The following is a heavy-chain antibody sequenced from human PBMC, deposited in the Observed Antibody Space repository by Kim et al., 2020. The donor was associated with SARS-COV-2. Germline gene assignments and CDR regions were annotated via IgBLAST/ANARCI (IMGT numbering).Heavy chain of an antibody. V-gene: IGHV1-69*04. CDR1: GGTFSSYA. D-gene: IGHD2-15*01. CDR2: IIPILGIA. Sequence: SVKVSCKASGGTFSSYAISWVRQAPGQGLEWMGRIIPILGIANYAQKFQGRVTITADKSTSTAYMELSSLRSEDTAVYYCARRAGYCSGGSCYGLAMDVWGQGTTVTVSS. CDR3: ARRAGYCSGGSCYGLAMDV. J-gene: IGHJ6*02.